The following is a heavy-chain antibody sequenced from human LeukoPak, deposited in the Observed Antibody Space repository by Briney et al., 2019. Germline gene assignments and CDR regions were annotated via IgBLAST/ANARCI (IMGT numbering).Heavy chain of an antibody. Sequence: GGSLRLSCAASGFTFDDYAMHWVRQVPGKGLEWVSGISWHSGTIGYADSVKGRFTISRDNAKNSLHLQMNSLRAEDTAVYYCARTDDSSGYYSSFDYWGQGTLVTVSS. CDR3: ARTDDSSGYYSSFDY. D-gene: IGHD3-22*01. CDR1: GFTFDDYA. V-gene: IGHV3-9*01. CDR2: ISWHSGTI. J-gene: IGHJ4*02.